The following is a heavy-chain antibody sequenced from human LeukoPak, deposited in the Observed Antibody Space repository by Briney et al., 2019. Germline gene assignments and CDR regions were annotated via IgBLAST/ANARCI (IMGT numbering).Heavy chain of an antibody. V-gene: IGHV4-34*01. Sequence: SETLSLTCAVYGGSFSGYYWSWIRQPPGKGLEWIGEINHSGSTNYNPSLKSRVTISVDTSKNQFSLKLSSVTAADTAVYYCARGLENLIAARPGFDYWGQGTLVTVSS. CDR1: GGSFSGYY. J-gene: IGHJ4*02. D-gene: IGHD6-6*01. CDR3: ARGLENLIAARPGFDY. CDR2: INHSGST.